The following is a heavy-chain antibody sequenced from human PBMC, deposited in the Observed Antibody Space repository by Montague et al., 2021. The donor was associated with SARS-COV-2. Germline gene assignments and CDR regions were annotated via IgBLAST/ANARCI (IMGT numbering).Heavy chain of an antibody. Sequence: SLRLSCAASGFILSDYYMTWIRQAPGKGLEWVSHICGSGSKTYYADSVKGRFTISRDTANNTVYLQMNFLGAEDTAVYYCARDQGGYGTFDVWGQGTMVTVSS. CDR2: ICGSGSKT. CDR3: ARDQGGYGTFDV. J-gene: IGHJ3*01. D-gene: IGHD5-12*01. V-gene: IGHV3-11*01. CDR1: GFILSDYY.